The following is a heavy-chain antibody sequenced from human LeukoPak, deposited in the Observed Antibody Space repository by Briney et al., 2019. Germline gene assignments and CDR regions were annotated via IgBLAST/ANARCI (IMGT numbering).Heavy chain of an antibody. CDR2: IYYSGST. Sequence: SETLSLTCTVSGGSISSGDYYWSWIRQPPGKGLEWIGYIYYSGSTYYNPSLKSRVTISVDTSKNQFSLKLSSVTAADTAVYYCARVVLELLGGAFDIWGQGTMVTVSS. CDR3: ARVVLELLGGAFDI. J-gene: IGHJ3*02. D-gene: IGHD1-7*01. V-gene: IGHV4-30-4*08. CDR1: GGSISSGDYY.